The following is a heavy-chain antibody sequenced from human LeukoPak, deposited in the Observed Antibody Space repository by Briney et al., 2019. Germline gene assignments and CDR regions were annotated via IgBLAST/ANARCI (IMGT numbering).Heavy chain of an antibody. CDR3: ATGLGFYYDY. CDR2: VNSDETGT. V-gene: IGHV3-74*03. J-gene: IGHJ4*02. D-gene: IGHD2/OR15-2a*01. CDR1: GLTFANYW. Sequence: AGGSLRLSCAASGLTFANYWMHWVRQAPGKGLVWVSRVNSDETGTTYADSVKGRFTISRDNAKNTVYLQMNSLRAEDTAVYYCATGLGFYYDYWGQGTLVTVSS.